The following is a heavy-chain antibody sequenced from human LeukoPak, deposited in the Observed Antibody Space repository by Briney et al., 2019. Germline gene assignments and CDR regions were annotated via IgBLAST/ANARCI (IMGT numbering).Heavy chain of an antibody. J-gene: IGHJ4*02. V-gene: IGHV4-59*08. CDR1: GGSISSYY. D-gene: IGHD2/OR15-2a*01. Sequence: SETLSLTCIVSGGSISSYYWSWIRQPPGKGLEWIAYISDIGSINYNPSLKSRVTISLDTSKNQFSLKLSSVTAADTAVYYCAGHHPRNTVDFWGQGTLVTVSS. CDR3: AGHHPRNTVDF. CDR2: ISDIGSI.